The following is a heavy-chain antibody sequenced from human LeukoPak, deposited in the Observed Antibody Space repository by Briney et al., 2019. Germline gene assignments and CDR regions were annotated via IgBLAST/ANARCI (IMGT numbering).Heavy chain of an antibody. CDR1: GGSFSGYY. J-gene: IGHJ4*02. Sequence: SETLSLTCAVYGGSFSGYYWSWIRQPPGKGLEWIGEINHSGSTNYNPSLKSRVTISVDTSKNQFSLKLSSVTAADTAVYYCARGSTVTIQFDYWGQGTLVTVSS. V-gene: IGHV4-34*01. CDR3: ARGSTVTIQFDY. CDR2: INHSGST. D-gene: IGHD4-17*01.